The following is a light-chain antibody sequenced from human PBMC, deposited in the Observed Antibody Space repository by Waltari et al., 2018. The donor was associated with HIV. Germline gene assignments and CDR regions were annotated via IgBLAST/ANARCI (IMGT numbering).Light chain of an antibody. Sequence: QSVLTQPPSASGTPGQRVTISCSGSSSNIGSNYVYWYQQLPGTTPKHLVYWNNHRPSGVPDRFSGSKSGTSASLAISGLRSEDEADYYCAAWDDSLSGWVFGGGTKLTVL. J-gene: IGLJ3*02. CDR2: WNN. CDR3: AAWDDSLSGWV. CDR1: SSNIGSNY. V-gene: IGLV1-47*01.